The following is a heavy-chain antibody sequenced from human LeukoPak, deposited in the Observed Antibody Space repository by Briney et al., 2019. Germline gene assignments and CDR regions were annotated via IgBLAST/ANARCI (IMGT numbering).Heavy chain of an antibody. CDR2: IFHGGNT. CDR3: ARGYDLIYYFDY. V-gene: IGHV4-30-2*01. J-gene: IGHJ4*02. Sequence: PSQTLSLTCSVSDDSFSNTVYYWGWIRQPPGEGLEWIGYIFHGGNTFYNPSLKGRVTMSVDRSKNQFSLQLRSVTAADTAVYYCARGYDLIYYFDYWGQGILVTVSS. CDR1: DDSFSNTVYY. D-gene: IGHD3-16*01.